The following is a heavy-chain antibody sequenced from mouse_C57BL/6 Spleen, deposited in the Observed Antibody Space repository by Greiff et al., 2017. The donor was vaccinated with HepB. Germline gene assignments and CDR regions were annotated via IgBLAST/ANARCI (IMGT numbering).Heavy chain of an antibody. D-gene: IGHD1-1*01. J-gene: IGHJ4*01. V-gene: IGHV1-66*01. Sequence: QDQLQQSGPELVKPGASVKISCKASGYSFTSYYIHWVKQRPGQGLEWIGWIYPGSGNTKYNEKFKGKATLTADTSSSTAYMQLSSLTSEDSAVYYCARSGYGREGYYAMDYWGQGTSVTVSS. CDR1: GYSFTSYY. CDR3: ARSGYGREGYYAMDY. CDR2: IYPGSGNT.